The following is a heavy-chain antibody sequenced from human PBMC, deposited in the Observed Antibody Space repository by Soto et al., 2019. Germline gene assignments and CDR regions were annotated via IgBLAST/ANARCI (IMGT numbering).Heavy chain of an antibody. Sequence: GGSLRLSCAASGFTFSSYAMHWVRQAPGKGLEWVAVISYDGSNKYYADSVKGRFTISRDNSKNTLYLQMNSLRAEDTAVYYCARAYYDFWSGYSPEGMDVWGQGTTVTVSS. CDR2: ISYDGSNK. D-gene: IGHD3-3*01. V-gene: IGHV3-30-3*01. CDR1: GFTFSSYA. J-gene: IGHJ6*02. CDR3: ARAYYDFWSGYSPEGMDV.